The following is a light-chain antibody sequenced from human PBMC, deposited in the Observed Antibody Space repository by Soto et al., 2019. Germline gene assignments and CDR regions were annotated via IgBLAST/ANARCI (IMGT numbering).Light chain of an antibody. CDR1: QGISSW. Sequence: DIQMTQSPSSVSASVGDRVTITCRASQGISSWLAWYQKKPGKAPKLLIYAASSLQSGVPSRFSGSGSVTDFTLTISSLQPEYFATYYCQQANSFPHTFAPGTKVH. CDR3: QQANSFPHT. J-gene: IGKJ3*01. V-gene: IGKV1D-12*01. CDR2: AAS.